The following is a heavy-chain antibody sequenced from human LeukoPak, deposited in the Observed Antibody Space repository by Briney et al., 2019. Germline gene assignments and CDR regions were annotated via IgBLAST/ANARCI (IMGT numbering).Heavy chain of an antibody. V-gene: IGHV3-9*01. CDR1: GFIFEDYA. Sequence: GGSLRLSCAASGFIFEDYAMHWVRQTPGKGLEWVSGISWNSVHKGYADSVKGRFTISRENAKNSLYLQMNSLRAGDTAVYYCARGCCTNGVCWRSDGMDVWGQGTTVTVSS. CDR2: ISWNSVHK. CDR3: ARGCCTNGVCWRSDGMDV. J-gene: IGHJ6*02. D-gene: IGHD2-8*01.